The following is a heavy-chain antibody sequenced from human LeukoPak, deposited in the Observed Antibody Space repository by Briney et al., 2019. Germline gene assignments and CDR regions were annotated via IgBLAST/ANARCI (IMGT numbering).Heavy chain of an antibody. CDR1: DYSIISPYY. CDR2: IHHSGGT. Sequence: PSETLSLTCTVSDYSIISPYYWVWIRQPPGKGLEWIGSIHHSGGTYHNPSLKSRVSLSVDTSKNQFSLKLSSLTAADTAVYYCARRWNYYGSGSYCISGREGEFDSWGQGTLVTVSS. J-gene: IGHJ4*02. V-gene: IGHV4-38-2*02. CDR3: ARRWNYYGSGSYCISGREGEFDS. D-gene: IGHD3-10*01.